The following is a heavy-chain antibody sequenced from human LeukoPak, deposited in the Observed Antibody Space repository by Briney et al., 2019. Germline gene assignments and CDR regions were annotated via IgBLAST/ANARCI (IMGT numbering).Heavy chain of an antibody. Sequence: GGSLRLSCAASGFTFSSYGMHWVRQAPGKGLEWVAVIWYDGSNKYYADSVKGRFTISRDNSKDSLFLQMNSLRTVDTALYYCAKDAHVLRFFDPNHIGGSAFDRWGQGTLVTVSS. D-gene: IGHD3-9*01. CDR2: IWYDGSNK. CDR3: AKDAHVLRFFDPNHIGGSAFDR. V-gene: IGHV3-33*03. J-gene: IGHJ5*02. CDR1: GFTFSSYG.